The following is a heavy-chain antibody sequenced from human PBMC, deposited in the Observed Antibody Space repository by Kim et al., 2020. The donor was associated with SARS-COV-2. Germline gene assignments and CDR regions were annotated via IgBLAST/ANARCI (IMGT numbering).Heavy chain of an antibody. CDR1: GFTFSSYA. CDR2: ISYDGSNK. J-gene: IGHJ4*02. V-gene: IGHV3-30*04. D-gene: IGHD6-13*01. Sequence: GGSLRLSCAASGFTFSSYAMHWVRQAPGKGLEWVAVISYDGSNKYYADSVKGRFTISRDNSKNTLYLQMNSLRAEDTAVYYCASPESSSSWYSGVDYWGQGTLVTVSS. CDR3: ASPESSSSWYSGVDY.